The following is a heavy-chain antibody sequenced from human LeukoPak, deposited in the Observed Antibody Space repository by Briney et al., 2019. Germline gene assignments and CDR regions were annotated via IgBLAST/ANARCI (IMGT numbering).Heavy chain of an antibody. J-gene: IGHJ4*02. CDR2: IIPIFGTA. CDR3: ASMVRATTPDRFDY. CDR1: GGTFSSYA. V-gene: IGHV1-69*13. D-gene: IGHD1-26*01. Sequence: ASMKVSCKASGGTFSSYAISWVRQAPGQGLEWMGGIIPIFGTANYAQKFQGRVTITADESTSTAYMELSSLRSEDTAVYYCASMVRATTPDRFDYWGQGTLVTVSS.